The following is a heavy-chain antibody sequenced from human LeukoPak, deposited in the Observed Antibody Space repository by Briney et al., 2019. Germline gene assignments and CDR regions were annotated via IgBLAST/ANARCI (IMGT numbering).Heavy chain of an antibody. CDR3: ARRYSSGWYGDAFDI. Sequence: SQNLSLTCAVSGGSISSGGYSWSWIRQPPGKGLEWIGYIYHSGSTYYNPSLKSRVTISVDRSKNQFSLKLSSVTAADTAVYYCARRYSSGWYGDAFDIWGQGTMVTVSS. CDR2: IYHSGST. D-gene: IGHD6-19*01. J-gene: IGHJ3*02. V-gene: IGHV4-30-2*02. CDR1: GGSISSGGYS.